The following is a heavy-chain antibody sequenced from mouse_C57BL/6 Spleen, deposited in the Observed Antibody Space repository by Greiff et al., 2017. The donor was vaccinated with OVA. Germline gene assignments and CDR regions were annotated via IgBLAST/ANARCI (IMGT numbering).Heavy chain of an antibody. J-gene: IGHJ4*01. Sequence: VHVKQSGPELVKPGASVKMSCKASGYTFTDYNMHWVKQSHGKSLEWIGYINPNNGGTSYKQKFKGKATLTVNKSSSTAYMERRSLTSEDSAVYYCARNRLIDDYPMDYWGQGTSVTVSS. CDR2: INPNNGGT. V-gene: IGHV1-22*01. D-gene: IGHD2-4*01. CDR3: ARNRLIDDYPMDY. CDR1: GYTFTDYN.